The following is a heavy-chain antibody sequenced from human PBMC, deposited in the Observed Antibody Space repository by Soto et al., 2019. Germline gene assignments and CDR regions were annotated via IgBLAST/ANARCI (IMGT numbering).Heavy chain of an antibody. CDR1: GGTFSSYT. D-gene: IGHD3-22*01. V-gene: IGHV1-69*02. CDR3: AGAPDSSGYYYLDY. CDR2: IIPILGIA. Sequence: SVKVSCKASGGTFSSYTISWLRQAPGQGLEWMGRIIPILGIANYAQKFQGRVTITADKSTSTAYMELSSLRSEDTAVYYCAGAPDSSGYYYLDYWVQGTLVTAPQ. J-gene: IGHJ4*02.